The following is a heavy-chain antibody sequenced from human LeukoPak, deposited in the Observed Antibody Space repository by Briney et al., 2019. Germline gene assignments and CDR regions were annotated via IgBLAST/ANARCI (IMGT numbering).Heavy chain of an antibody. CDR3: ARLPDFWSGYQPFDS. D-gene: IGHD3-3*01. J-gene: IGHJ4*02. Sequence: GESLKISCKGSGYSFTSYWIGWVRQMPGKGLEWMGIIYPGDSDTRYSPSFQGHVTISADKSISTASLQWSSLHASDTAIYYCARLPDFWSGYQPFDSWGQGTLVTVSS. V-gene: IGHV5-51*01. CDR1: GYSFTSYW. CDR2: IYPGDSDT.